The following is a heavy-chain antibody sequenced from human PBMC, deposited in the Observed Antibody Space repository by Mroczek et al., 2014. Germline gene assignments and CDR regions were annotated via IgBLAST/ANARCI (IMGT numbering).Heavy chain of an antibody. V-gene: IGHV4-30-4*07. Sequence: QVQLQQWGPGLVKPSQTLSLTCAVSGGSISSGGYSWSWIRQPPGKGLEWIGYIYYSGSTYYNPSLKSRVTISVDTSKNQFSLKLSSVTAADTAVYYCASVDTAMDHFDYWGQGTLVTVSS. D-gene: IGHD5-18*01. CDR1: GGSISSGGYS. CDR2: IYYSGST. J-gene: IGHJ4*02. CDR3: ASVDTAMDHFDY.